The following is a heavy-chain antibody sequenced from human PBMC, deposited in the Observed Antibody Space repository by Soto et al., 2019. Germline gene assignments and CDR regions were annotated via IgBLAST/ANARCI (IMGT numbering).Heavy chain of an antibody. CDR3: ARRSADYYGSGSPTDY. J-gene: IGHJ4*02. CDR2: IYYSGST. Sequence: QLQLQESGPGLVKPSETLSLTCTVSGGSISSSSYYWGWIRQPPGKGLEWIGSIYYSGSTYYNPSLKSRVTISVDTSKNQCSLKLSSVTAADTAVYYCARRSADYYGSGSPTDYWGQGTLVTVSS. V-gene: IGHV4-39*01. D-gene: IGHD3-10*01. CDR1: GGSISSSSYY.